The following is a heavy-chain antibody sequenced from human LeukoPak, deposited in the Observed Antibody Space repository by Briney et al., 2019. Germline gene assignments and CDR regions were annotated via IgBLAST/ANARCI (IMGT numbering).Heavy chain of an antibody. D-gene: IGHD4-17*01. CDR3: VRSVGYDYGDYRD. CDR1: GGSVTSGNYY. J-gene: IGHJ4*02. Sequence: SETLSLTCTVSGGSVTSGNYYWSWVRQPPGKGLENLGYISLYGTTNYNPSLKSRLTISIHTSKNQFSLHLTSVTAADTAVYHCVRSVGYDYGDYRDWGQGTLVTVSS. V-gene: IGHV4-61*01. CDR2: ISLYGTT.